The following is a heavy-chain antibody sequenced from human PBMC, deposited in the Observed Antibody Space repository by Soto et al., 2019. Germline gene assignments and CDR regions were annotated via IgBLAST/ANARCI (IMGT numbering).Heavy chain of an antibody. CDR3: ALKTPVPGSRGDY. J-gene: IGHJ4*02. CDR1: GFTFSNFW. D-gene: IGHD6-19*01. CDR2: INSDGYST. Sequence: GGSLRLSCVASGFTFSNFWMHWVRQAPGKGLVWVSRINSDGYSTVYADSVKGRFTISRDNAKNTLYLQMNSLRAEDTAVYYCALKTPVPGSRGDYWGQGTLVTVSS. V-gene: IGHV3-74*01.